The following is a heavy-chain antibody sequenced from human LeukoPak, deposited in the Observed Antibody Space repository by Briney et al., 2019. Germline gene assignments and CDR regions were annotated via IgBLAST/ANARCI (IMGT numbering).Heavy chain of an antibody. Sequence: ASVKVSCKASGYTLTGYYMHWVRQAPGQGLEWMGRINPNSGGTNYAQKFQGRVTMTRDTSISTAYMELSRLRSDDTAVYYCARERFVKTLMVRGVISHLGYWGQGTLVTVSS. CDR3: ARERFVKTLMVRGVISHLGY. CDR1: GYTLTGYY. V-gene: IGHV1-2*06. CDR2: INPNSGGT. J-gene: IGHJ4*02. D-gene: IGHD3-10*01.